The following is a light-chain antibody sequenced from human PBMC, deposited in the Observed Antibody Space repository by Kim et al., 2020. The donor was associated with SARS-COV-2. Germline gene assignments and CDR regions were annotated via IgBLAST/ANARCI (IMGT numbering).Light chain of an antibody. CDR2: DVS. CDR3: SSYTSSSRV. J-gene: IGLJ3*02. Sequence: PGQSITISCTGTGSDVGVYNYVSWYQQHPGKAPKLMIYDVSKRPSGVSNRFSGSKSGNTASLTISGLQAEDEADYYCSSYTSSSRVFGGGTQLTVL. CDR1: GSDVGVYNY. V-gene: IGLV2-14*04.